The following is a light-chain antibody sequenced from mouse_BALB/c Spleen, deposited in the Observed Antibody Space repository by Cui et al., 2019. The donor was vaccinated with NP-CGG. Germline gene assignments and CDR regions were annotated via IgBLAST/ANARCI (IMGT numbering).Light chain of an antibody. CDR1: TGAVTTNNY. V-gene: IGLV1*01. J-gene: IGLJ1*01. CDR3: ALWYSNHWM. CDR2: STN. Sequence: QAVVTQESALTTSPGETVTLTCRPSTGAVTTNNYANWVQEKPDHLFTGLIGSTNNRAPGVPARFSGSLIGDKAALTITGAQTEDEAIYFCALWYSNHWMFGGGTKLTVL.